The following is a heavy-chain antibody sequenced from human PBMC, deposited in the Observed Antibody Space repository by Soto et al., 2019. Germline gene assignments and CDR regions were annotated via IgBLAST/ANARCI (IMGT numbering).Heavy chain of an antibody. V-gene: IGHV5-51*01. Sequence: ESLKISCQGSVYRFISSWLGWVRQRPGKALEWMANVYPNYSDLRYRPSFAGRVTISADNSLNTAYLHLLNLKASGTAIYYCTKGAKSPFDPWGQGTRVTAS. CDR2: VYPNYSDL. J-gene: IGHJ5*02. CDR3: TKGAKSPFDP. D-gene: IGHD3-16*01. CDR1: VYRFISSW.